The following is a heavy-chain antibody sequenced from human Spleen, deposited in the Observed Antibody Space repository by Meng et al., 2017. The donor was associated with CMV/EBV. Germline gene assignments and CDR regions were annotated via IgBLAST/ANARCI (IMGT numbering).Heavy chain of an antibody. CDR2: LYHSGTT. D-gene: IGHD1-1*01. CDR1: GASISSSSYY. CDR3: ARHFSRDRGGQLLPFDS. V-gene: IGHV4-39*01. J-gene: IGHJ4*02. Sequence: SETLSLTCTVSGASISSSSYYWAWIRQPPGKRLEWIGSLYHSGTTYHNPSLKSRVTISVDTSKNHLSLRLRSLTAADTAVYYCARHFSRDRGGQLLPFDSWGQGTLVTVSS.